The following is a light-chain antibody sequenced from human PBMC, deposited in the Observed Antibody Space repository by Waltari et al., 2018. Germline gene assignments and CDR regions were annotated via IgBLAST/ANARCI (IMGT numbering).Light chain of an antibody. CDR2: AAS. Sequence: PKSLIYAASSLQGGVPSKFSGSGSGTDFTLTISSLQPEDFATYYCQQYSSNPLTFGGGTKVEIK. V-gene: IGKV1-16*02. CDR3: QQYSSNPLT. J-gene: IGKJ4*01.